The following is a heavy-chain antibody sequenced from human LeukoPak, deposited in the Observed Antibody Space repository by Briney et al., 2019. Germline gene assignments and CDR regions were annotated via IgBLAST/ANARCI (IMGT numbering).Heavy chain of an antibody. CDR2: IYYSGST. V-gene: IGHV4-59*01. J-gene: IGHJ4*02. CDR3: ARESGSSGWYDY. Sequence: SETLSLTCTVSGGSISSYYWSWIRQPPGKGLEWIGYIYYSGSTNYNPSLKTRVTISVDTSKNPFSLKLSSVPAADTAVYYCARESGSSGWYDYWGQGTLVTVSS. D-gene: IGHD6-19*01. CDR1: GGSISSYY.